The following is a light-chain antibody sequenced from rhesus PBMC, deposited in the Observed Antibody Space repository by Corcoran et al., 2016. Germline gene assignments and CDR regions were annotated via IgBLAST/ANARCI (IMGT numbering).Light chain of an antibody. CDR2: YES. CDR3: QKYNDWPLT. J-gene: IGKJ4*01. V-gene: IGKV3-42*02. CDR1: QSVGST. Sequence: EIVMTQSPATLSLSPGERATLSCRASQSVGSTLAWYQQKPGQAPRLLIYYESSRATGIPDRFSGSVSGTEFTLTISSLDPEDVGVYYCQKYNDWPLTFGGGTKVEVK.